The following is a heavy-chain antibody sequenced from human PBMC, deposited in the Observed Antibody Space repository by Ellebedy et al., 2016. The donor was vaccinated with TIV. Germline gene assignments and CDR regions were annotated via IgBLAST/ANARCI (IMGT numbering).Heavy chain of an antibody. D-gene: IGHD5-24*01. Sequence: MPSETLSLTCNVSGGEITYYYWSWIRQPPGKGLEWIGDIHYSGSTKYNPSLKSRATISVDTSKNQLSLILNSVTAADTAVYYCARDLMASGWFDPWGQGTLVTVSS. J-gene: IGHJ5*02. CDR3: ARDLMASGWFDP. CDR1: GGEITYYY. CDR2: IHYSGST. V-gene: IGHV4-59*01.